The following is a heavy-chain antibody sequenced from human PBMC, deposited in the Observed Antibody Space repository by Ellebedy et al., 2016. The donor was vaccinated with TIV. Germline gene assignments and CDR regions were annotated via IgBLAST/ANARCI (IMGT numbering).Heavy chain of an antibody. D-gene: IGHD3-3*01. CDR2: MYGDGRT. J-gene: IGHJ4*02. CDR3: VRGSGFSAEDY. V-gene: IGHV3-53*01. CDR1: GFIVSDNY. Sequence: GGSLRLSCAASGFIVSDNYMSWARQAPGKGLEWVSVMYGDGRTFYADSVTGRFTISRDNYKNTLFLQMYGLRAEDTAVYYCVRGSGFSAEDYWGRGTRVTVSS.